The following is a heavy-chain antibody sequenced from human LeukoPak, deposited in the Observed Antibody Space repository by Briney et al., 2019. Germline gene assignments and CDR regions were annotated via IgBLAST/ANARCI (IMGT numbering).Heavy chain of an antibody. CDR3: ARAARIAVAGNWFDP. CDR2: IYTSGST. Sequence: PSETLSLTCAVYGGSFSGYYWSWIRQPAGKGLEWIGRIYTSGSTNYNPSLKSRVTISVDTSKNQFSLKLSSVTAADTAVYYCARAARIAVAGNWFDPWGQGTLVTVSS. J-gene: IGHJ5*02. CDR1: GGSFSGYY. D-gene: IGHD6-19*01. V-gene: IGHV4-59*10.